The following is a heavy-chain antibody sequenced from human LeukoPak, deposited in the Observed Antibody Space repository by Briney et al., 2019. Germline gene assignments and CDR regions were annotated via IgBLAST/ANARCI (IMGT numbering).Heavy chain of an antibody. D-gene: IGHD5-12*01. J-gene: IGHJ4*02. CDR2: IIPIFGTA. V-gene: IGHV1-69*05. CDR1: GGTFSSYA. Sequence: ASVKVSCKASGGTFSSYAISWVRQAPGQGLEWMGGIIPIFGTANYAQKYQGRVTISRDTSASTAYMELSSLRSEDTAVYFCASGRGYVLDYWGQGTLVTVSS. CDR3: ASGRGYVLDY.